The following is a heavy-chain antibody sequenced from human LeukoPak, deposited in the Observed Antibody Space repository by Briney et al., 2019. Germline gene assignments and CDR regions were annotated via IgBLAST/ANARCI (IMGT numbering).Heavy chain of an antibody. CDR1: GYSISSGYY. CDR3: ARLRSVGATVDQ. J-gene: IGHJ4*02. V-gene: IGHV4-38-2*02. CDR2: LSHSGSS. Sequence: SETLSLTCTVSGYSISSGYYWDWIRQPPGKGLEWIGTLSHSGSSYYNPSLKSRVTISVDTSKNQFSLNLSSVTAADTAVYYCARLRSVGATVDQWGQGTLVTVSS. D-gene: IGHD1-26*01.